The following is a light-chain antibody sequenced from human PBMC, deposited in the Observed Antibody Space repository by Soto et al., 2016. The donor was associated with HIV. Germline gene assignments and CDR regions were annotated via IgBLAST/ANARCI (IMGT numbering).Light chain of an antibody. V-gene: IGLV3-21*02. CDR3: QVWDSSSDPSVV. J-gene: IGLJ2*01. CDR2: DES. CDR1: NIGRKS. Sequence: SYELTQSPSVSVAPGETARITCGGNNIGRKSVHWYRQKPGQAPVLVVYDESDRPSGIPERFSASKSGNMATLTISRVEAGDEADYYCQVWDSSSDPSVVFGGGTKLTVL.